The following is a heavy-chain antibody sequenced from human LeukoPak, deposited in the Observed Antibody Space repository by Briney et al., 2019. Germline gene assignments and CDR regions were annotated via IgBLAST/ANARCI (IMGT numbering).Heavy chain of an antibody. V-gene: IGHV3-23*01. D-gene: IGHD2-21*01. CDR3: AKALRETHRPVYSYYYMDV. Sequence: GGSLRLSCAASEFTFINYAVSWVRQAPGQGLEWVSTISGRGGITYYADSVKGRFTISRDNSRNTVFLQMNSLRVDDTAVYYCAKALRETHRPVYSYYYMDVWGKGTTVTVSS. J-gene: IGHJ6*03. CDR1: EFTFINYA. CDR2: ISGRGGIT.